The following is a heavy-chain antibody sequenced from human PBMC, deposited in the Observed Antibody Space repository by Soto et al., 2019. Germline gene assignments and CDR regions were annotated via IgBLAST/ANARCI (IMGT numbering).Heavy chain of an antibody. CDR2: IFHSGST. CDR1: GGPLSSGGYY. D-gene: IGHD3-10*01. CDR3: ARLVRPTFYYFDY. V-gene: IGHV4-31*03. J-gene: IGHJ4*02. Sequence: SETLSLTCSVSGGPLSSGGYYWSWIRQHPGKGLEWIGYIFHSGSTYYNPSLKSRVTMSVDTSKKQFSLNLRSVTAADTAVYYCARLVRPTFYYFDYWGQGILVTVSS.